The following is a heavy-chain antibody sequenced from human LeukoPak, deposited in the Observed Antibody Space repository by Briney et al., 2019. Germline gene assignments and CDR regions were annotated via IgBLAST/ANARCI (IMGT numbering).Heavy chain of an antibody. CDR2: ICYSGST. J-gene: IGHJ5*02. CDR1: GGSLSSSY. CDR3: AREVAVAGNNWFGP. Sequence: PSETLSLTCTVSGGSLSSSYWSWIRQPPGRGLEWIGYICYSGSTNYNPPLQSRVTMSVDPSQNQFPLKVSSVTAAGTAVYFCAREVAVAGNNWFGPWGQGILVTVSS. D-gene: IGHD6-19*01. V-gene: IGHV4-59*01.